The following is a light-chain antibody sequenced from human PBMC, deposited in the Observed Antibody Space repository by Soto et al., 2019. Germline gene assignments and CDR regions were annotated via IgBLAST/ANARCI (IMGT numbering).Light chain of an antibody. Sequence: DIQMTQSPSTLSASVGDRVTITCRTSQSVDNYLNWYQQKPGKAPLLLVYSASSLQSGVPSTFTGSGSGTDFTLTISSLRPEDFATYYCQQSFRTPFTFGGGTKVEI. V-gene: IGKV1-39*01. CDR3: QQSFRTPFT. J-gene: IGKJ4*01. CDR1: QSVDNY. CDR2: SAS.